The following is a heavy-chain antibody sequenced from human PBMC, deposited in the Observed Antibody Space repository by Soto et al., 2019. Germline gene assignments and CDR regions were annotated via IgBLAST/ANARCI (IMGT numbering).Heavy chain of an antibody. CDR1: GFTFSSYA. Sequence: PGGSLRLSCAASGFTFSSYAMSWVRQAPGKGLEWVSSIGDSGGSASYADSVKGRFTISRDISKSTLFLQLNSLSAEDTAVYYCAKDSTANNYPYNWFDPWGQGTPVTVSS. J-gene: IGHJ5*02. V-gene: IGHV3-23*01. D-gene: IGHD2-21*02. CDR3: AKDSTANNYPYNWFDP. CDR2: IGDSGGSA.